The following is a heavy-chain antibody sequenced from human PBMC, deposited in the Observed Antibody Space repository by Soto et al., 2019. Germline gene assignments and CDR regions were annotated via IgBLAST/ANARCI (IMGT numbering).Heavy chain of an antibody. D-gene: IGHD2-21*02. CDR3: ARSIVVVTALDY. J-gene: IGHJ4*02. V-gene: IGHV1-8*01. Sequence: ASVKVSCKASGYTFTSYDINWVRQATGQGLEWMGWMNPNSGNTDYAQKFQGRVTMTRNTSASTAYMELSSLRSEDTAVYYCARSIVVVTALDYWGQGTLVTAPQ. CDR1: GYTFTSYD. CDR2: MNPNSGNT.